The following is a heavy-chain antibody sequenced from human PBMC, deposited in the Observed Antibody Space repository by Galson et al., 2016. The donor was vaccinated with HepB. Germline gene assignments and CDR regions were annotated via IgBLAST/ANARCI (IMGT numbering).Heavy chain of an antibody. CDR1: GFTFSRYD. CDR2: IGTAGDT. D-gene: IGHD1-14*01. J-gene: IGHJ6*02. Sequence: LSCAASGFTFSRYDMHWVRHVTGKGLEWVSAIGTAGDTYYPGSVKGRFTISRENAKNSLYLQMNSLRDEDTAVYYCARDGGGTGGYYYYAMDVWGQGTTVTVSS. CDR3: ARDGGGTGGYYYYAMDV. V-gene: IGHV3-13*01.